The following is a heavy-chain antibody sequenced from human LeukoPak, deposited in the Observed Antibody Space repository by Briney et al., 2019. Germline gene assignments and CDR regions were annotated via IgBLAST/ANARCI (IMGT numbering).Heavy chain of an antibody. Sequence: PSETLSLTCTVSGGSISSYYWSWIRQPPGKGLEWIGYIYYSGSTNYNPSLKSRVTISVDTSKNQFSLKLSSVTAADTAVYYFAEDRQVHYYDSGGFYYDDAFDIGDKGKMVTVSS. D-gene: IGHD3-22*01. V-gene: IGHV4-59*01. CDR2: IYYSGST. CDR1: GGSISSYY. CDR3: AEDRQVHYYDSGGFYYDDAFDI. J-gene: IGHJ3*02.